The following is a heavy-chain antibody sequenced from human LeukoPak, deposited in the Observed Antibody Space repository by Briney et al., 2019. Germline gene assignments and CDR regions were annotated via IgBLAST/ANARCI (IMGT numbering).Heavy chain of an antibody. Sequence: GGSLRLSCAASGFTFDDYAMHGVRHAPGKGLEWVSGISWNSGSIGYADSVKGRFTISRDNAKNSLYLQMNSLRAEDTALYYCAKGIGGTTSTFDYWGQGTLVTVSS. CDR3: AKGIGGTTSTFDY. CDR1: GFTFDDYA. D-gene: IGHD1-7*01. J-gene: IGHJ4*02. CDR2: ISWNSGSI. V-gene: IGHV3-9*01.